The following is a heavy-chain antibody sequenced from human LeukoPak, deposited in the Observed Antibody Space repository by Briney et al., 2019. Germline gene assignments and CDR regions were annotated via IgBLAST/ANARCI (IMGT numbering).Heavy chain of an antibody. CDR1: GITFSSYA. J-gene: IGHJ4*02. CDR3: AKEGRITIFGVVRGALEY. D-gene: IGHD3-3*01. V-gene: IGHV3-23*01. Sequence: PGGSLRLSCAASGITFSSYAMSWVRQAPGKGLEWVSAISGSGGSTYYADSVKGRFTISRDNSKNTLYLQMNSLRAEDTAVYYCAKEGRITIFGVVRGALEYWGQGTLVTVSS. CDR2: ISGSGGST.